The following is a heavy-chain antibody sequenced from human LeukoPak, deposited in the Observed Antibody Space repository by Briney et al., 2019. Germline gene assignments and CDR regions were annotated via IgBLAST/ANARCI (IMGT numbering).Heavy chain of an antibody. CDR1: GFTFSSYA. CDR2: ISGSGGST. J-gene: IGHJ6*02. Sequence: GGSLRLSCAAPGFTFSSYAMSWVRQAPGKGLEWVSAISGSGGSTYYADSVKGRFTISRDNSKNTLYLQMDRVRAEDTAVYYCASYSSGWRGYYYYGMDVWGQGTTVTVSS. V-gene: IGHV3-23*01. CDR3: ASYSSGWRGYYYYGMDV. D-gene: IGHD6-19*01.